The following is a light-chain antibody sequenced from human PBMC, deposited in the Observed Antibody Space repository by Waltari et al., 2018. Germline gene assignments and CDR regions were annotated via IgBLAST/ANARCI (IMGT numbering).Light chain of an antibody. CDR1: QSISNW. Sequence: DIQMTQSPSTLSASVRDRVTITCRDSQSISNWLAWYQQKPVKSPKLLIYKASNLESGVPSRFSGSGSGTEFTLTISSLQPDDFATYYCQQYDNYWTFGQGTKVEIK. V-gene: IGKV1-5*03. J-gene: IGKJ1*01. CDR3: QQYDNYWT. CDR2: KAS.